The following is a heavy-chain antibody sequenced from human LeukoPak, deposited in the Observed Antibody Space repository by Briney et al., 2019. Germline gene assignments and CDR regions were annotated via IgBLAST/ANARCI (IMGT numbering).Heavy chain of an antibody. CDR3: SKGLITLVRGAIDF. CDR2: ISGSGGTT. J-gene: IGHJ4*02. D-gene: IGHD3-10*01. Sequence: QPGGSLRLSCAASGFTFSNYGMAWVRQAPGKGLEWVSSISGSGGTTYYADSVKGRFTISRDNSKNTLYLQMNRLRAEATALYFFSKGLITLVRGAIDFWGQGTLVTVSS. V-gene: IGHV3-23*01. CDR1: GFTFSNYG.